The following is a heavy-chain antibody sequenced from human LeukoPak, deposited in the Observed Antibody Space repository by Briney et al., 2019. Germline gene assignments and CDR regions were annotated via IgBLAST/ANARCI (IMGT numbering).Heavy chain of an antibody. J-gene: IGHJ4*02. Sequence: GGSLRLSCAASGFTFSSYSMNWVRQAPGKGLEWVSSISSSSSYIYYADSVKGRFTISRDNAKNSLYLQMNSLRAEDTAVYYCAREQSLWFGEQFDYWGQGTLVTVSS. V-gene: IGHV3-21*01. CDR3: AREQSLWFGEQFDY. D-gene: IGHD3-10*01. CDR2: ISSSSSYI. CDR1: GFTFSSYS.